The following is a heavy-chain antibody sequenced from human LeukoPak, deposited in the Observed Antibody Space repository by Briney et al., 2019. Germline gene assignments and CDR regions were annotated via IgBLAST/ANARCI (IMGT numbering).Heavy chain of an antibody. CDR1: GFTFSGSA. D-gene: IGHD3-22*01. V-gene: IGHV3-73*01. CDR2: IRSKANSYAT. CDR3: TRLARYYYDSSGSRITPDYYFDY. Sequence: GGSLRLSCAASGFTFSGSAMHWVRQASGKGLEWVGRIRSKANSYATAYAASVKGRFTISRDDSKNTAYLQMNSLITEDTAVYYCTRLARYYYDSSGSRITPDYYFDYWGQGTLVTVSS. J-gene: IGHJ4*02.